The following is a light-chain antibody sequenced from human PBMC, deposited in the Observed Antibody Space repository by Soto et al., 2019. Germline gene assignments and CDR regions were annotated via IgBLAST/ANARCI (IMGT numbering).Light chain of an antibody. CDR3: HQRSQWPLT. CDR1: QSISSY. V-gene: IGKV3-11*01. J-gene: IGKJ4*01. Sequence: EIVLTQSPATLSLSPGERATLSCRASQSISSYLAWYQQKPGQAPRLLVFDASNRATGIPARFSGSGSGTDFTLTISSLEPEDFAVYYCHQRSQWPLTFGGGTKVEVK. CDR2: DAS.